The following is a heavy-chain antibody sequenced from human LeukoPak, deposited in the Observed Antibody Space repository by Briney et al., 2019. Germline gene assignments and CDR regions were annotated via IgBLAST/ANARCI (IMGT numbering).Heavy chain of an antibody. D-gene: IGHD3-10*01. J-gene: IGHJ3*02. CDR1: TGSFSVYY. V-gene: IGHV4-34*12. CDR3: ASIRRNGRGTMVRGVTNAFDI. Sequence: PPETRSLTCALYTGSFSVYYCSWIRQPPGDGLEWIGEIIHIVSTNYNPSLKSRVTVSVDTSKNQFSLKLSSVTAADTAVYYCASIRRNGRGTMVRGVTNAFDIWCQGTMVTVSS. CDR2: IIHIVST.